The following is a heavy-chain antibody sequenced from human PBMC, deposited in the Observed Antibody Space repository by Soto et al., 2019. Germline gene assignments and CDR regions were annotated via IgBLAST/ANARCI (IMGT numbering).Heavy chain of an antibody. D-gene: IGHD3-22*01. CDR3: AKDGKDSSGSYGMDA. J-gene: IGHJ6*02. Sequence: GGSLRLSCAASGFTFSSYGMHWVRQAPGKGLEWVAVISYDGSNKYYADSVKGRFTISRDNSKNTLYLQMNSLRAEDTAVYYCAKDGKDSSGSYGMDAWGQGTTVTVSS. V-gene: IGHV3-30*18. CDR1: GFTFSSYG. CDR2: ISYDGSNK.